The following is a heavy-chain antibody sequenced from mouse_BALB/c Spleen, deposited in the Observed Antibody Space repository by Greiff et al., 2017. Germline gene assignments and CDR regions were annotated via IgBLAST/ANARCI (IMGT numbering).Heavy chain of an antibody. Sequence: EVQLQQSGPGLVKPSQSLSLTCTVTGYSITSDYAWNWIRQFPGNKLEWMGYISYSGSTSYNPSLKSRISITRDTSKNQFFLQLNSVTTEDTATYYCARYLLITTGHYYAMDYWGQGTSVTVSS. J-gene: IGHJ4*01. CDR2: ISYSGST. V-gene: IGHV3-2*02. CDR1: GYSITSDYA. D-gene: IGHD1-2*01. CDR3: ARYLLITTGHYYAMDY.